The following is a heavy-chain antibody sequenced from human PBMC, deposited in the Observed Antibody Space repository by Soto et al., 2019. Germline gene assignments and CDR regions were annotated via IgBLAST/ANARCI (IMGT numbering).Heavy chain of an antibody. J-gene: IGHJ4*02. Sequence: QVQLVESGGGVVQPGSSLRLSCAASGFTFSNYGMHWVRQAPGKGLEWVAVISYDGSNKYYADSVKGRFTISRDNSKNTLYLQMNSLRAEDTAVYYCARGATIVVVITYFDYWGQGTLVTVSS. CDR3: ARGATIVVVITYFDY. CDR2: ISYDGSNK. V-gene: IGHV3-30*19. D-gene: IGHD3-22*01. CDR1: GFTFSNYG.